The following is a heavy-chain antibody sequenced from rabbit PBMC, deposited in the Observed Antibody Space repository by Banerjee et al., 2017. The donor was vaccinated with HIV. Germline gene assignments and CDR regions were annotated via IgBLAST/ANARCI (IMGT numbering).Heavy chain of an antibody. J-gene: IGHJ4*01. D-gene: IGHD6-1*01. CDR3: ARSIDAGDAGYGYALGNL. CDR2: IYTSTNST. V-gene: IGHV1S43*01. Sequence: QEQLEESGGGLVKPGGTLTLTCKASGIDFTSYYYMCWVRQAPGKGLELIACIYTSTNSTWYANWVNGRFTISSSTSLNSVDLKMTSLTAADTATYFCARSIDAGDAGYGYALGNLWGPGTLVTVS. CDR1: GIDFTSYYY.